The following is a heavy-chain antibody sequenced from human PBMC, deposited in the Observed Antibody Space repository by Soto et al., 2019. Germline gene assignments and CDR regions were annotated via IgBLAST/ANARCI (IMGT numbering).Heavy chain of an antibody. V-gene: IGHV3-66*01. J-gene: IGHJ4*02. CDR1: GFTVSGYD. D-gene: IGHD3-9*01. CDR3: TNLARGGGGDY. CDR2: IYRGGST. Sequence: EVQLVESGGGLVQPGESLRLSCVVSGFTVSGYDVSWVRQAPGKGLEWVSVIYRGGSTYYAESVKGRFTISRDKSKNMVYIQMSSLRAEDTAVYYLTNLARGGGGDYWGQGTLVTVSS.